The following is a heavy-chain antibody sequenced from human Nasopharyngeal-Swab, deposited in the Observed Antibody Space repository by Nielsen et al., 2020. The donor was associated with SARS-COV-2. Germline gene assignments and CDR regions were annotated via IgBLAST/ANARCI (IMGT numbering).Heavy chain of an antibody. J-gene: IGHJ4*02. CDR1: AFTFSSYG. CDR2: IWYDGSNK. Sequence: GESLKISCAASAFTFSSYGMHWVRQAPGKGLEWVAVIWYDGSNKYYADSVKGRFTISRDNSKNTLYLQMNSLRAEDTAVYYCARGKGTVAGTLFDYWGQGTLVTVSS. D-gene: IGHD6-19*01. CDR3: ARGKGTVAGTLFDY. V-gene: IGHV3-33*01.